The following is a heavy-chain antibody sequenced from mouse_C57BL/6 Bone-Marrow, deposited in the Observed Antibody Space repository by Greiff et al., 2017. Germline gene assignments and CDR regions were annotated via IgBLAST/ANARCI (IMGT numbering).Heavy chain of an antibody. J-gene: IGHJ2*01. Sequence: QVQLQQPGAELVRPGSSVKLSCKASGYTFTSYWMHWVKQRPIQGLEWIGNIDPSDSETHYNQKFKDKATLTVDKSSSTAYMQLSSLTSEDSAVYYSARPFHYYGSSYEYWGQGTTLTVSS. D-gene: IGHD1-1*01. CDR2: IDPSDSET. V-gene: IGHV1-52*01. CDR1: GYTFTSYW. CDR3: ARPFHYYGSSYEY.